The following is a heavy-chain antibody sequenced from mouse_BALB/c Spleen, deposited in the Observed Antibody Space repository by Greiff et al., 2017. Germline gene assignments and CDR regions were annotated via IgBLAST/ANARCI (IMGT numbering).Heavy chain of an antibody. CDR1: GYSITSGYY. Sequence: EVKLQESGPGLVKPSQSLSLTCSVTGYSITSGYYWNWIRQFPGNKLEWMGYISYDGSNNYNPSLKNRISITRDTSKNQFFLKLNSVTTEDTATYYCARGRWGPAYWGQGTLVTVSA. V-gene: IGHV3-6*02. CDR3: ARGRWGPAY. J-gene: IGHJ3*01. CDR2: ISYDGSN. D-gene: IGHD1-1*01.